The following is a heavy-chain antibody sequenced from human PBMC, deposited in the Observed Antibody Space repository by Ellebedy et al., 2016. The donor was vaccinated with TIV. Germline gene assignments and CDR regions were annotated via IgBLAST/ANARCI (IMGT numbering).Heavy chain of an antibody. V-gene: IGHV1-2*02. CDR1: GYTLTGHY. CDR3: ARGVLRELLGFDY. Sequence: AASVKVSCKASGYTLTGHYMHWVRQAPGQGLEWMGWINPNNGDATYVPKFQGRVSMTTDPSTGTAYMELSRLTSDDTAIYYCARGVLRELLGFDYWGQGTLVTVSS. CDR2: INPNNGDA. D-gene: IGHD1-7*01. J-gene: IGHJ4*02.